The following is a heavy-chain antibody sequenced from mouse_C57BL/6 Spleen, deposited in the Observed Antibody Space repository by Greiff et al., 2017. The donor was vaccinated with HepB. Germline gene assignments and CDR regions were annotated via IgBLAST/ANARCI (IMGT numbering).Heavy chain of an antibody. CDR2: IYPGDGDT. D-gene: IGHD2-5*01. CDR1: GYAFSSYW. Sequence: VQLQQSGAELVKPGASVKISCKASGYAFSSYWMNWVKQRPGKGLEWIGQIYPGDGDTNYNGKFKGKATLTADKSSSTASMQLSSLTSEDSAVYFCARIRYSNPYYFDYWGQGTTLTVSS. CDR3: ARIRYSNPYYFDY. J-gene: IGHJ2*01. V-gene: IGHV1-80*01.